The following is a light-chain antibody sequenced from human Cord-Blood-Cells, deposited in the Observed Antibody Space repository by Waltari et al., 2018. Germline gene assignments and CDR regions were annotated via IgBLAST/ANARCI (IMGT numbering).Light chain of an antibody. J-gene: IGKJ1*01. CDR3: QQSYSTPPT. CDR1: QSISSY. Sequence: DIQMTQSPYSLSASVGDRVTITCRASQSISSYLNWYQQKPGEAPKLLIYAASSLQSGVPSRFSGSGSGTDFTLTISSLQPEDFATYYCQQSYSTPPTFGQGTKVEIK. V-gene: IGKV1-39*01. CDR2: AAS.